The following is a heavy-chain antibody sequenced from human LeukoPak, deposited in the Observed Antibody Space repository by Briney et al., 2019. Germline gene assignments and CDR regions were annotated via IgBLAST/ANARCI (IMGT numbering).Heavy chain of an antibody. CDR3: ARAGSSRWHTNWFGGTGWFDP. D-gene: IGHD3-10*01. J-gene: IGHJ5*02. CDR2: ISAYNGNT. V-gene: IGHV1-18*01. CDR1: GYTFTSYG. Sequence: ASVKVSCKASGYTFTSYGISWVRQAPGQGLEWMGWISAYNGNTNYAQKLQGRVTMTTDTSTSTAYMELRSLRSDDTAVYYCARAGSSRWHTNWFGGTGWFDPWGQGTLVTVSS.